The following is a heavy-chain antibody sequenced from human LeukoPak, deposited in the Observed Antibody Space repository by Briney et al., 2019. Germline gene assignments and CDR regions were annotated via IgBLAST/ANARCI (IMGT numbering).Heavy chain of an antibody. CDR2: IIPIFGTA. CDR3: ARGGGSSSDFDY. J-gene: IGHJ4*02. Sequence: GASVKVSCKASGYTFTGYYMHWVRQAPGQGLEWMGRIIPIFGTANYAQKFQGRVTITTDESTSTAYMELSSLRSEDTAVYYCARGGGSSSDFDYWGQGTLVTVSS. CDR1: GYTFTGYY. V-gene: IGHV1-69*05. D-gene: IGHD6-13*01.